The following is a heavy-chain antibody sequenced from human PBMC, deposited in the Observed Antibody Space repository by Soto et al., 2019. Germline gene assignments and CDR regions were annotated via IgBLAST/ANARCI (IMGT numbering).Heavy chain of an antibody. V-gene: IGHV3-21*01. D-gene: IGHD3-16*01. CDR2: ISSSSSYI. J-gene: IGHJ4*02. Sequence: PGGSLRLSCAASGLTFSSPSMNWVRQAPGKGLEWVSSISSSSSYIYYADSVKGRFTISRDNAKNSLYLQMNSLRAEDTAVYYCARDMSGFPVFDYWGQGTLVTVSS. CDR1: GLTFSSPS. CDR3: ARDMSGFPVFDY.